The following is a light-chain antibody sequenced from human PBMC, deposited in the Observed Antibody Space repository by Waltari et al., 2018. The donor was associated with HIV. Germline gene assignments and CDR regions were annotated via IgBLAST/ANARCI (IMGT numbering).Light chain of an antibody. J-gene: IGLJ2*01. Sequence: QSALTQPPSASGSPGQSVTISCTGTSSDVGAYNYVSWFQHHPGKAPKLMIYDVPKRPSGVPYRFSGSKSGNTASLTVSGLQAEDEADYYCASHAGSKDVFGGGTRLTVL. CDR1: SSDVGAYNY. CDR3: ASHAGSKDV. CDR2: DVP. V-gene: IGLV2-8*01.